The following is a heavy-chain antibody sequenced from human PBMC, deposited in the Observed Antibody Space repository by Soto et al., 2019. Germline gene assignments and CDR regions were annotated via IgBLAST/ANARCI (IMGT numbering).Heavy chain of an antibody. CDR3: ARYSSSPNWFDP. V-gene: IGHV4-31*03. CDR1: GDSISRGFHY. Sequence: QVQLQEAGPGLVKPSQTLSLTCSVSGDSISRGFHYWSWIRQPPGKGLEGIGHIYYSGSTFYNPSLKSRVAISVDTSKNQFSLKLNSITAADTAVYYCARYSSSPNWFDPWGQGTLVTVSS. J-gene: IGHJ5*02. CDR2: IYYSGST. D-gene: IGHD6-13*01.